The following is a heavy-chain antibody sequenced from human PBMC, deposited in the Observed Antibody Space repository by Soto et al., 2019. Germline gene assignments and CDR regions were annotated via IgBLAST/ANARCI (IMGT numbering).Heavy chain of an antibody. CDR2: INGKPGGGTT. D-gene: IGHD6-25*01. CDR3: CTGITYSGYDPKRT. J-gene: IGHJ1*01. CDR1: GFSFNNAW. Sequence: EVQLVESGGGLVKPGGSLRLACAASGFSFNNAWMIWVRQAPGKGLEWVGRINGKPGGGTTDYAAPAKGRFIISRDDSENTLYLQMISMKIEHTVVYYCCTGITYSGYDPKRTWGQGPQVTVSS. V-gene: IGHV3-15*01.